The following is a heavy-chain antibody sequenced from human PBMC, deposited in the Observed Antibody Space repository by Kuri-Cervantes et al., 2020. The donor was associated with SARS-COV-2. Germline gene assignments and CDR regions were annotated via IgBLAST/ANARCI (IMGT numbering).Heavy chain of an antibody. CDR3: ESAGYHYASGRHGGIVDF. V-gene: IGHV4-59*01. CDR2: LSYSGST. J-gene: IGHJ4*02. CDR1: CSSINYYY. D-gene: IGHD3-10*01. Sequence: SETLSLTCPVSCSSINYYYWTWIRHPPGNGLGWSVYLSYSGSTKYNPSLKSRVTVSLATPMSHFSVKLDSVTTAATAVSDCESAGYHYASGRHGGIVDFWGQGSLVTVSS.